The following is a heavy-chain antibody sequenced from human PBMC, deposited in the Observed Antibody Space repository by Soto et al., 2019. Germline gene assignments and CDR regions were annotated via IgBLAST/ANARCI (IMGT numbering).Heavy chain of an antibody. CDR2: ISSGSYI. CDR3: ARDFEPYTSGPDY. D-gene: IGHD1-26*01. J-gene: IGHJ4*02. Sequence: PGGSLRLSCAASGFTFSTYGMNWVHQAPGKGLEWVSSISSGSYIYYADSVKGRFTISRDNSINTLYLEMNSLRAEDTAVYYCARDFEPYTSGPDYWGQGTLVTVSS. CDR1: GFTFSTYG. V-gene: IGHV3-21*01.